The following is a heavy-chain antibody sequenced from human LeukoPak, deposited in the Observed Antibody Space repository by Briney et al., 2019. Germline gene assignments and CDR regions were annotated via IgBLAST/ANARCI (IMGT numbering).Heavy chain of an antibody. CDR3: ARDVLDYDILTGREYYYMDV. CDR1: GFTFSSYE. J-gene: IGHJ6*03. CDR2: ISSSGSTI. Sequence: GGSLRLSCAASGFTFSSYEMNWVRQAPGKGLEWVSYISSSGSTIYYADSVKGRFTISRDNAKNSLYLQMNSLRAEDTAVYYCARDVLDYDILTGREYYYMDVWGKGTTVTISS. V-gene: IGHV3-48*03. D-gene: IGHD3-9*01.